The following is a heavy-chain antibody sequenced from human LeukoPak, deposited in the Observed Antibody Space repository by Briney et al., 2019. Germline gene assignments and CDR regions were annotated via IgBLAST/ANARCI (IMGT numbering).Heavy chain of an antibody. J-gene: IGHJ6*02. D-gene: IGHD1-1*01. CDR2: INHRGSA. V-gene: IGHV4-34*10. Sequence: PSETLSLTFPVYGGSLSGYYWSWVRQSPGKGLEGIGEINHRGSANYNPSLESRVTMSVATSKTQFYLKLSSVTAAATAVYYCARRERLRYYYYGMDVWGQGTTVTVSS. CDR3: ARRERLRYYYYGMDV. CDR1: GGSLSGYY.